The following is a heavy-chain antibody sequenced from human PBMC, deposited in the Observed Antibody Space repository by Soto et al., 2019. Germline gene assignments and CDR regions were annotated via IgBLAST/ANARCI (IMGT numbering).Heavy chain of an antibody. D-gene: IGHD3-22*01. V-gene: IGHV4-30-4*01. CDR2: VYYSGSS. CDR1: GGCINREESY. CDR3: ARTSYYYDKWYFDL. J-gene: IGHJ2*01. Sequence: SETRSLTCSVCGGCINREESYWSWLLQTPGKGLQWIGYVYYSGSSDCIPSLKSRLSMSIDKSKNQFTLKLSSVTAADTAIYYCARTSYYYDKWYFDLWGRGTLVTVSS.